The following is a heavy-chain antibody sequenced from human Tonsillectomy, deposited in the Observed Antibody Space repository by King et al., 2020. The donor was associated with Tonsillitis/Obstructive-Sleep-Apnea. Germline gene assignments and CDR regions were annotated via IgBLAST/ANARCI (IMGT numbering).Heavy chain of an antibody. V-gene: IGHV3-30*03. CDR3: AAGGYQLLWEYFQH. D-gene: IGHD2-2*01. Sequence: VQLVESGGGVVQPGRSLRLSCAASGFTFSSYAMHWVRQAPGKGLEWVAVISYDGINKYYADSVQGRFTISRDNSKNTLFLQMNSLRVEETAVYYCAAGGYQLLWEYFQHWGQGTLVTVSS. CDR2: ISYDGINK. CDR1: GFTFSSYA. J-gene: IGHJ1*01.